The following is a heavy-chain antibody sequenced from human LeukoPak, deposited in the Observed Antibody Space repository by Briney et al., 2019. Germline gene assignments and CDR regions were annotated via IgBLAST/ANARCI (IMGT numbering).Heavy chain of an antibody. Sequence: ASVKVSCKASGYTFTIYYMHWVRQAPGQGLEWIGIINPSGGSTSYAQKFQGRVTITRDTSTSTVYMELSSLRSEDTAVYYCARDSRYSYYFDYWGQGTLVTVSS. CDR1: GYTFTIYY. CDR2: INPSGGST. J-gene: IGHJ4*02. V-gene: IGHV1-46*01. CDR3: ARDSRYSYYFDY. D-gene: IGHD1-1*01.